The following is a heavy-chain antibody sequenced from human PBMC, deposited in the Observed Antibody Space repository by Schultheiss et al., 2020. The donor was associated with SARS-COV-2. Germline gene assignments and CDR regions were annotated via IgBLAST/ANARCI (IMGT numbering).Heavy chain of an antibody. CDR2: IYYSGST. CDR3: ARVRQLPRGGYYYYYYMDV. D-gene: IGHD6-6*01. V-gene: IGHV4-59*01. Sequence: SETLSLTCAVYGGSFSGYYWSWIRQPPGKGLEWIGYIYYSGSTNYNPSLKSRVTISVDTSKNQFSLKLSSVTAADTAVYYCARVRQLPRGGYYYYYYMDVWGKGTTVTVSS. CDR1: GGSFSGYY. J-gene: IGHJ6*03.